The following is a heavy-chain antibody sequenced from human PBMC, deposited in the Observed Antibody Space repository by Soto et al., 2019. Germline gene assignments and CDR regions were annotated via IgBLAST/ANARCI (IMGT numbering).Heavy chain of an antibody. CDR2: INAGNGNT. CDR1: GYTFTSYA. CDR3: ARDTYDYIWGSYRYTLDY. Sequence: ASVKVSCKASGYTFTSYAMHWVRQAPGQRLEWMGWINAGNGNTKYSQKFQGRVTITRDTSASTAYMELSSLRSEDTAVYYCARDTYDYIWGSYRYTLDYWGQGTLVTVSS. J-gene: IGHJ4*02. D-gene: IGHD3-16*02. V-gene: IGHV1-3*01.